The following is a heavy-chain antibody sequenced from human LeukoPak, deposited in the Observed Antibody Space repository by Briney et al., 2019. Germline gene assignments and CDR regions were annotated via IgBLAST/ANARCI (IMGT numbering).Heavy chain of an antibody. J-gene: IGHJ5*02. V-gene: IGHV3-23*01. CDR3: AKDHSSWYPNWFDP. CDR2: ISGSGGST. CDR1: GFTFSSYA. Sequence: GGSLRFSGAASGFTFSSYAMSWVRQAPGKGLEGVSAISGSGGSTYYADSVKGRFTISRDNSKNTLYLQMNSLRAEDTAVYYCAKDHSSWYPNWFDPWGQGTLVTVSS. D-gene: IGHD6-13*01.